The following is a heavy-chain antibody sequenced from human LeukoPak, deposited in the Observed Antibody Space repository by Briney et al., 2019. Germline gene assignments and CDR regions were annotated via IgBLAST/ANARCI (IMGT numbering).Heavy chain of an antibody. CDR1: GFTFSTYY. CDR3: ARDLVGYSYGSHFDY. V-gene: IGHV3-21*01. D-gene: IGHD5-18*01. CDR2: ITTSSSYI. J-gene: IGHJ4*02. Sequence: GGSLRLSCAVSGFTFSTYYMTWIRQAPGKGLEWVSSITTSSSYIYYADSVKGRFTISRDNAKNSLYLQMNSLRAEDTAVYYCARDLVGYSYGSHFDYWGQGTLVTVSS.